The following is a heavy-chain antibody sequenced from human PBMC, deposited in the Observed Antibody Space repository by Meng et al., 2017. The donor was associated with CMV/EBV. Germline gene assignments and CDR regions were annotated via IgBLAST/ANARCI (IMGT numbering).Heavy chain of an antibody. J-gene: IGHJ4*02. Sequence: GESLKISCAASGFTFSSYEMNWVRQAPGKGLEWVSYISSSGSYIYYADSVKGRFTISRDNAKNTLYLQMNSLRAEDTAVYYCARVANWGGVGGPLDYWGQGTLVTVSS. CDR3: ARVANWGGVGGPLDY. CDR1: GFTFSSYE. D-gene: IGHD7-27*01. V-gene: IGHV3-48*03. CDR2: ISSSGSYI.